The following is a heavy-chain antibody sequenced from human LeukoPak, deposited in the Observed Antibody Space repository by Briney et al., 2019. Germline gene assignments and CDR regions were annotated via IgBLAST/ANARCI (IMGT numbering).Heavy chain of an antibody. CDR2: ISGSGGST. J-gene: IGHJ6*02. Sequence: PGESLRLSCAASGFTFSSYGMHWVRQAPGKGLEWVSAISGSGGSTYYADSVKGRFTISRDNSKNTLYLQMNSLRAEDTAVYYCARTGSLLLLGYYYYGMDVWGQGTTVTVSS. D-gene: IGHD1-26*01. V-gene: IGHV3-23*01. CDR1: GFTFSSYG. CDR3: ARTGSLLLLGYYYYGMDV.